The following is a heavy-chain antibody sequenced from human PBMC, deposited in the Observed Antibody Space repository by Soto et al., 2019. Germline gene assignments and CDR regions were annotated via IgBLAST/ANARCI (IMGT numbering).Heavy chain of an antibody. CDR1: GGSINSGDYS. D-gene: IGHD3-16*01. V-gene: IGHV4-30-2*01. CDR2: IYHTGTT. CDR3: SRGRDPHKGGRT. J-gene: IGHJ5*02. Sequence: SETLSLTCTVSGGSINSGDYSWTWIRQPPGKGLEWIGYIYHTGTTYYNMSLKSRVTISLDTSKNQFSLKLTSVTAADTAVYFCSRGRDPHKGGRTWGQGTPVTVSS.